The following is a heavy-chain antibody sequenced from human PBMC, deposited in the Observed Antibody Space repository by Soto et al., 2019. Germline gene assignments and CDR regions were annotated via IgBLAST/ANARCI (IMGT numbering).Heavy chain of an antibody. Sequence: EVQLVESGGGLVQPGGSLRLSCAASGFTFSSYWMHWVRQAPGKGLVWVSRINSDGSSTSYADSVKGRFTISRDNAKNTLYLQMNSLRAEDTAVYDCARVSMVRGVIYYYYYGMDVWGQGTTVTVSS. CDR1: GFTFSSYW. V-gene: IGHV3-74*01. CDR3: ARVSMVRGVIYYYYYGMDV. CDR2: INSDGSST. J-gene: IGHJ6*02. D-gene: IGHD3-10*01.